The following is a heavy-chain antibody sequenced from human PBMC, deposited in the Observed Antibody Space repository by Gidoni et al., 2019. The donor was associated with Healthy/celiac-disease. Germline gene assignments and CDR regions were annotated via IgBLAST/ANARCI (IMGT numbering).Heavy chain of an antibody. V-gene: IGHV3-66*02. CDR2: IYSGGST. D-gene: IGHD3-22*01. CDR3: ARDFSYDSSGFFDY. Sequence: EVQLVESGGGLVQPGGSLRLSCAASGFPVSSNYMSWVRQAPGKGLEWVSVIYSGGSTYYADSVKGRFTISRDNSKNTLYLQMNSLRAEDTAVYYCARDFSYDSSGFFDYWGQGTLVTVSS. CDR1: GFPVSSNY. J-gene: IGHJ4*02.